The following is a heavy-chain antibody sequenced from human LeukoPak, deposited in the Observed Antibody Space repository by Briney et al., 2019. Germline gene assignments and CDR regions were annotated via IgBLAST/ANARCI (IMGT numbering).Heavy chain of an antibody. J-gene: IGHJ5*02. V-gene: IGHV4-34*01. CDR2: SNPSGST. D-gene: IGHD3-10*01. CDR1: GGSFSDYF. Sequence: PSETLSLTCAVYGGSFSDYFWTWIRQPPGKGLEWIGESNPSGSTNYNPSLESRVTISVDTSKNQFSLNLISVTAADTAVYYCARGRLLWFGELLYKQTNWFDPWGQGTLVTVSS. CDR3: ARGRLLWFGELLYKQTNWFDP.